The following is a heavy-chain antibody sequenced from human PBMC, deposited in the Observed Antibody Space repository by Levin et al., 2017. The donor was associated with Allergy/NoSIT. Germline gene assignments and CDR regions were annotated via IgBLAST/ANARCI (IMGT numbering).Heavy chain of an antibody. Sequence: TSSETLSLTCAVSGGSISSSNWWSWVRQPPGKGLEWIGEIYHSGSTNYNPSLKSRVTISVDKSKNQFSLKLSSVTAADTAVYYCARAIVATPYAYYFDYWGQGTLVTVSS. D-gene: IGHD5-12*01. V-gene: IGHV4-4*02. CDR3: ARAIVATPYAYYFDY. CDR2: IYHSGST. J-gene: IGHJ4*02. CDR1: GGSISSSNW.